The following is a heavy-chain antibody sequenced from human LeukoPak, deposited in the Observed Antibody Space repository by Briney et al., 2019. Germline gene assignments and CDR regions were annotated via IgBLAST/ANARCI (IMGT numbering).Heavy chain of an antibody. CDR3: AREDYALDM. CDR2: MTGNSHNT. V-gene: IGHV3-23*01. J-gene: IGHJ3*02. Sequence: GGSLRLSCAASGFTFSSYAMSWVRQAPGKGPEWVSGMTGNSHNTYYADSVKGRFTISRDNSKNTLDLQMNSLRAEDTAVYYCAREDYALDMWGQGTMVTVSS. CDR1: GFTFSSYA.